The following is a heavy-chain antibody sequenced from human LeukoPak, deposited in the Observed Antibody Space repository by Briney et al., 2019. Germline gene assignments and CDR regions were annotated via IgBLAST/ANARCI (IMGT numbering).Heavy chain of an antibody. Sequence: GASVKVSCKVSGYTLTELSMHWVRQAPGKGLEWMGGFDPEDGETIYAQKFQGRVTMTEDASTDTAYMELSSLRSEDTAVYYCATFSSSFNYFDYWGQGTLVTVSS. CDR1: GYTLTELS. V-gene: IGHV1-24*01. CDR2: FDPEDGET. CDR3: ATFSSSFNYFDY. D-gene: IGHD6-13*01. J-gene: IGHJ4*02.